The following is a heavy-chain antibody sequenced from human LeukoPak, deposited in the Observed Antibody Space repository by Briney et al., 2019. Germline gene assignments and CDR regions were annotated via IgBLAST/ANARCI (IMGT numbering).Heavy chain of an antibody. CDR1: GYTFTGHY. D-gene: IGHD3-3*01. V-gene: IGHV1-2*02. CDR3: AREGLGPYDSPKGNWFDP. Sequence: GASVKVSCKASGYTFTGHYMHWVRQAPGQGLEWMGWINPNSGGTNYAQKFQGRVTMTRDTSISTAYMELSRLRSDDTAVYYCAREGLGPYDSPKGNWFDPWGQGTLVTVSS. J-gene: IGHJ5*02. CDR2: INPNSGGT.